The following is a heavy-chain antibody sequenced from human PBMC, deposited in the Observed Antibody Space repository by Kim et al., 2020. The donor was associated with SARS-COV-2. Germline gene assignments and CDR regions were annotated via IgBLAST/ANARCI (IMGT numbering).Heavy chain of an antibody. D-gene: IGHD3-10*01. CDR1: GFTFDDYA. V-gene: IGHV3-9*01. CDR2: ISWNRGSI. Sequence: GGSLRLSCAASGFTFDDYAMHWVRQAPGKGLEWVSGISWNRGSIGYADSVKGRFTISRDNAKNSLYLQMNSLRAEDTALYYCAKANMVRGVNYYYGMDVWGQGTTVTVSS. J-gene: IGHJ6*02. CDR3: AKANMVRGVNYYYGMDV.